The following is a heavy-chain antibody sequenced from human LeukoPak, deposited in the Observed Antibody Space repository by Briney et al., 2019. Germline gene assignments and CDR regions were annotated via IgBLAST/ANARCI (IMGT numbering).Heavy chain of an antibody. CDR3: AKDPDLTVSEYFQH. V-gene: IGHV3-23*01. D-gene: IGHD4-17*01. Sequence: GGSLRLSCAASGFTFSDYAMSWVRQAPGKGLEWVSIISGSGDNTYHADSVKGRFTISRDNSKNTLSLQMSSLRAEDTAVYYCAKDPDLTVSEYFQHWGQGTLVTVSS. CDR1: GFTFSDYA. CDR2: ISGSGDNT. J-gene: IGHJ1*01.